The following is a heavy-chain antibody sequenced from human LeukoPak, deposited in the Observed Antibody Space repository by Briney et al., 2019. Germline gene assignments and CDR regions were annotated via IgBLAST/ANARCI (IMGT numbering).Heavy chain of an antibody. CDR1: GFTFSSYS. Sequence: GGSLRLSCAASGFTFSSYSMNWVRQAPGKGLEWVSSISSSSYIYYADSVKGRFTISRDNAKNSLYLQMNSLRAEDTAVYYCASLLGNDARRFDYWGQGTLVTVSS. V-gene: IGHV3-21*01. CDR3: ASLLGNDARRFDY. D-gene: IGHD1-1*01. J-gene: IGHJ4*02. CDR2: ISSSSYI.